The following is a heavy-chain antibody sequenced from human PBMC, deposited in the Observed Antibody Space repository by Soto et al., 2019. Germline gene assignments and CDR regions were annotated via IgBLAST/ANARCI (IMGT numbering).Heavy chain of an antibody. CDR2: TDHSGNA. J-gene: IGHJ4*02. CDR1: VNSISSGSY. D-gene: IGHD6-6*01. V-gene: IGHV4-38-2*01. CDR3: ASAHRGFYSSSWTKGFYFDF. Sequence: PSETLSLTCDFSVNSISSGSYWGWIRQPPGKGLEWIGTTDHSGNAYYNPSLKSRVTISIDPSKSQFSLKVLSVTAADTAVYYCASAHRGFYSSSWTKGFYFDFWGQGTLVTVSS.